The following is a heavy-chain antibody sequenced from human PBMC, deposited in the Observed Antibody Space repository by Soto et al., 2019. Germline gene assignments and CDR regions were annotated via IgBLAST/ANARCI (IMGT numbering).Heavy chain of an antibody. CDR1: GGTFSSYA. Sequence: ASVKVSCKASGGTFSSYAISWVRQAPGQGLEWMGGIIPIFGTANYAQKFQGRVTITADESTSTAYMELSSLRSEDTAVYYCARLNDFMRPVRGLGDYYYYGMDVWGQGTTVTVSS. CDR2: IIPIFGTA. D-gene: IGHD3-3*01. V-gene: IGHV1-69*13. J-gene: IGHJ6*02. CDR3: ARLNDFMRPVRGLGDYYYYGMDV.